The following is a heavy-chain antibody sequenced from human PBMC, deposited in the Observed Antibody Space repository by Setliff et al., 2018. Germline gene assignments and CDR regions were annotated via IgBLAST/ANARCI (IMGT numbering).Heavy chain of an antibody. Sequence: SETLSLTCAVSGGSISSPNWWNWVRQPPGKGLEWIGEIYHSGTTNYNPSLKSRVTMSVDTPKNQFSLNLTSVTAADTAVYYCARASSGWYSAYYYYMDVWGKGTTVTVSS. CDR2: IYHSGTT. D-gene: IGHD6-19*01. J-gene: IGHJ6*03. CDR1: GGSISSPNW. V-gene: IGHV4-4*02. CDR3: ARASSGWYSAYYYYMDV.